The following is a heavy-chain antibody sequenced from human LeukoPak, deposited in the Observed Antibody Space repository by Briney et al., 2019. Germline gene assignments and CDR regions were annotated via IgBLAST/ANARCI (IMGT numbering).Heavy chain of an antibody. J-gene: IGHJ4*02. CDR3: ARDQGDIGLDY. CDR1: GGSISSYY. V-gene: IGHV4-59*01. Sequence: SETLSLTCTVSGGSISSYYWSWIRQPPGKGLEWIGHIYYSGSTNYNPSLKSRVTISVDTSKSQFSLKLSSVTAADTAVYYCARDQGDIGLDYWGQGTLVTVSS. CDR2: IYYSGST. D-gene: IGHD5-12*01.